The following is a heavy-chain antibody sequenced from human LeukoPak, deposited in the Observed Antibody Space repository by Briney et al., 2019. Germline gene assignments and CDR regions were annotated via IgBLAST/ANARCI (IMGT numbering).Heavy chain of an antibody. Sequence: GGSLRLSCAASGFTFTSYTMNWVRQAPGKGLEWISYIRTSGGVVSYTDSVRGRFTISTDSAKNSLYLQMNSLRDDDTAVYYCVRDQFYAFDVWGQGAMVTVSS. J-gene: IGHJ3*01. CDR3: VRDQFYAFDV. V-gene: IGHV3-48*02. CDR1: GFTFTSYT. CDR2: IRTSGGVV.